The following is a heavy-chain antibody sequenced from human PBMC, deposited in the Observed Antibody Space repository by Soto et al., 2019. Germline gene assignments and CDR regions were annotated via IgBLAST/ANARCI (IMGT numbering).Heavy chain of an antibody. Sequence: SETLSLTCTVSGGSISSYYWSWIRQPPGKGLEWIGYIYYSGSTNYNPSLKSRVTISVDTSKNQFSLELSSVTAADTAVYYCARHHCSGGSCYSRLYYFDYWGQGTLVTVSS. V-gene: IGHV4-59*08. CDR3: ARHHCSGGSCYSRLYYFDY. CDR1: GGSISSYY. D-gene: IGHD2-15*01. J-gene: IGHJ4*02. CDR2: IYYSGST.